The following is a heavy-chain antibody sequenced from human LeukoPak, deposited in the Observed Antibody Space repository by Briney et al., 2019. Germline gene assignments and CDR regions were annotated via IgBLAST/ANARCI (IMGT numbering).Heavy chain of an antibody. CDR3: SARGSGNTYYFDY. D-gene: IGHD3-10*01. CDR1: GFTFTNAW. V-gene: IGHV3-15*01. CDR2: IKSKTEGGTT. J-gene: IGHJ4*02. Sequence: GGSLRLSCAASGFTFTNAWMSWVRQAPGKGLEWVGRIKSKTEGGTTDYGAPVKGRFTISRDDSKNTLYLQMDSLKTEDTAVYFCSARGSGNTYYFDYWGQGTLVTVSS.